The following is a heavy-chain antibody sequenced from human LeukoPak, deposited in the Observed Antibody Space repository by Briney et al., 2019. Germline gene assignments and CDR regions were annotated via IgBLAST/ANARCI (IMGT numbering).Heavy chain of an antibody. D-gene: IGHD2-2*01. Sequence: GGSLRLSCAASGFTFSSYAMSWVRQAPGKGLEWASAISGSGGSTYYADSVKGRFTISRDNSKNTLCLQMNSLRAEDTAVYYCAPTRYALFDYWGQGTLVTVS. V-gene: IGHV3-23*01. CDR3: APTRYALFDY. CDR2: ISGSGGST. CDR1: GFTFSSYA. J-gene: IGHJ4*02.